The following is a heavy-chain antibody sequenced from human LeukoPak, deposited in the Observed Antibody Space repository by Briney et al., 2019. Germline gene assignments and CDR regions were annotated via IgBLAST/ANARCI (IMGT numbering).Heavy chain of an antibody. J-gene: IGHJ3*02. V-gene: IGHV4-39*01. CDR3: ARQDYYDSSGDAFDI. Sequence: SETLSLTCSVSGGSISSSSYYWGWIRQPPGTGLEWIGSIYYSGSTYYNPSLKSRVTISVDTSKNQFSLKLSSVTAADTAVYYCARQDYYDSSGDAFDIWGQGTMVTVSS. CDR2: IYYSGST. CDR1: GGSISSSSYY. D-gene: IGHD3-22*01.